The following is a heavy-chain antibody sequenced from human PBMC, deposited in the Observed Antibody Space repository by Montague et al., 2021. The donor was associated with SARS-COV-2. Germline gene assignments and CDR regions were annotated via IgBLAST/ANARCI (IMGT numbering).Heavy chain of an antibody. CDR1: GDSTSCPNCY. CDR2: IYNSGTT. V-gene: IGHV4-39*01. CDR3: ARHRNYGDHSLDNWFHP. D-gene: IGHD4-17*01. J-gene: IGHJ5*02. Sequence: SETLSFTCTVSGDSTSCPNCYWGWIRQAPGKGLDWIGTIYNSGTTYYNPSLKSRLTISIGTSKNQFSLKLTSVTAADTAVYYCARHRNYGDHSLDNWFHPWGQGTLVTVSS.